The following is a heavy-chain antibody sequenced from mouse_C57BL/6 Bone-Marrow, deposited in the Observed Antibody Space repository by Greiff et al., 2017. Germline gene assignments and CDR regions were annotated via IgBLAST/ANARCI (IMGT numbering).Heavy chain of an antibody. V-gene: IGHV1-82*01. D-gene: IGHD1-1*01. J-gene: IGHJ2*01. CDR1: GYAFSSSW. Sequence: QVQLQQSGPELVKPGASVKISCKASGYAFSSSWMNWVKQRPGKGLEWIGRIYPGDGDTNYNGKFKGKATLTADKSSSTAYMQLSSLTSEDSAVYFCARNYGSRIDYWGQGTTLTVSS. CDR3: ARNYGSRIDY. CDR2: IYPGDGDT.